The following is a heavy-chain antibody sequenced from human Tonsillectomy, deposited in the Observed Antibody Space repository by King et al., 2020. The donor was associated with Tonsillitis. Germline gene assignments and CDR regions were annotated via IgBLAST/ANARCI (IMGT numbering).Heavy chain of an antibody. D-gene: IGHD6-13*01. Sequence: VQLQESGPGLVKPSQTLSLTCAVSGGSICSGGYSWSWIRQPPGKELEWIGYIYYSGSTYYTPSLKSRVTISVDTSKNQFSLKVSSVTAADTAVYYCARAAAGNFDLWGQGTLVTVSS. CDR1: GGSICSGGYS. CDR3: ARAAAGNFDL. J-gene: IGHJ4*02. V-gene: IGHV4-30-4*07. CDR2: IYYSGST.